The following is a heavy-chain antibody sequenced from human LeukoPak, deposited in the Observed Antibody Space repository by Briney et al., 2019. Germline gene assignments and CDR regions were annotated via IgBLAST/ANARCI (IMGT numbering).Heavy chain of an antibody. D-gene: IGHD4-11*01. CDR1: GGSFSSYS. V-gene: IGHV4-34*01. J-gene: IGHJ6*03. Sequence: SETLSLTCAVSGGSFSSYSWSWIRQPPGKGLEWIGKITHSGSTNYNPSLKGRDTMSVDTSKNQFSLNLSSVTAADTAVYYCASNSNYLYYYYYYMDVWGKGTTVTVSS. CDR3: ASNSNYLYYYYYYMDV. CDR2: ITHSGST.